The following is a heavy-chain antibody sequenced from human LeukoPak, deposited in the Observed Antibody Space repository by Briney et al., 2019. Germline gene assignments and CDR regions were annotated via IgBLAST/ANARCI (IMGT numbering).Heavy chain of an antibody. CDR1: GFTFSSYD. V-gene: IGHV3-48*03. CDR2: ISSSGSTI. Sequence: GGSLRLSCAASGFTFSSYDMNWVRQAPGKGLEWVSYISSSGSTIYYADSVKGRFTISRDDAKNSLYLQMKSLRTEDTAVYYCARMTYYYDTTYYYISFFDYWGQGTLVSVSS. CDR3: ARMTYYYDTTYYYISFFDY. D-gene: IGHD3-22*01. J-gene: IGHJ4*02.